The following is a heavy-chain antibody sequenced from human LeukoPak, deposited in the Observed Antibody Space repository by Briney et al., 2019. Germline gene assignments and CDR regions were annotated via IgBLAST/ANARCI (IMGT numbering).Heavy chain of an antibody. Sequence: GGSLRLSCGASGFTFNSYGMNWVRQAPGKGLEWVSGISGSGADTYYADSVKGRFTISRDNSKNTLYLQMNSLRAEDTAVYYCAKLAKALGYCSGGSCPYYMDVWGKGTTVTVSS. J-gene: IGHJ6*03. CDR1: GFTFNSYG. CDR3: AKLAKALGYCSGGSCPYYMDV. D-gene: IGHD2-15*01. CDR2: ISGSGADT. V-gene: IGHV3-23*01.